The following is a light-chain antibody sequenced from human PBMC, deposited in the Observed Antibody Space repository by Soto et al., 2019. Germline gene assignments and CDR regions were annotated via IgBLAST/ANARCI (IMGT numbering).Light chain of an antibody. J-gene: IGKJ1*01. CDR2: GAS. CDR1: QSVSSN. Sequence: EIVMTQSPATLSVSPGERATLSCRASQSVSSNLAWYQQKPGQAPRLLIYGASTRATGIPARFSGSGSGTEFALTISSLQSEDYAVYYCHQNNNWPPWTFGQGTKVDIK. CDR3: HQNNNWPPWT. V-gene: IGKV3-15*01.